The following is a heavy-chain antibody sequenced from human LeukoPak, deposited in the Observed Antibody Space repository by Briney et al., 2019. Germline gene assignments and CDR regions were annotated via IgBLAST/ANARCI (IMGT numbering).Heavy chain of an antibody. CDR2: ISGSGGST. Sequence: GASLRLSCAASGFTFSSYAMSWVRQAPGKGLEWVSTISGSGGSTYYADSVKGRFTLSRDNSKNTLCLQMNSLRAEDTAVYYCSSLDAYAFDIWGQGTMVTVSS. J-gene: IGHJ3*02. D-gene: IGHD3-16*02. CDR3: SSLDAYAFDI. CDR1: GFTFSSYA. V-gene: IGHV3-23*01.